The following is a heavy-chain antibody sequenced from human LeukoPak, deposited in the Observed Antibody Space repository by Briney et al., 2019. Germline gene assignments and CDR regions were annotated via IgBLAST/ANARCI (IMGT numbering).Heavy chain of an antibody. CDR1: GGSSSSGSYY. D-gene: IGHD3-10*01. V-gene: IGHV4-61*02. J-gene: IGHJ6*03. CDR2: IYTSGST. CDR3: ARGSPLGELSYSYYYMDV. Sequence: PSETLSLTCTGSGGSSSSGSYYWSWIRQPAGKGLEWIGRIYTSGSTNYSPSLKRRVTVSVDTSKNQFSLKLSSVTAAETAVYYCARGSPLGELSYSYYYMDVWGKGTTVTISS.